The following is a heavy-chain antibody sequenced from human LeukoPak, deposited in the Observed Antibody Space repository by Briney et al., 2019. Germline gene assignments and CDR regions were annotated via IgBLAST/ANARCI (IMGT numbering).Heavy chain of an antibody. V-gene: IGHV4-39*01. D-gene: IGHD3-16*01. CDR3: ARQGAFNY. J-gene: IGHJ4*02. Sequence: SETLSLTCTVSGGSISSSSHYWGWIRQPPGKGLEWIGSIYYSGSTYYNPSLKSRVTISVDTSKNQFSLKLSSVTAADTAVYYCARQGAFNYWGQGTLVTVSS. CDR1: GGSISSSSHY. CDR2: IYYSGST.